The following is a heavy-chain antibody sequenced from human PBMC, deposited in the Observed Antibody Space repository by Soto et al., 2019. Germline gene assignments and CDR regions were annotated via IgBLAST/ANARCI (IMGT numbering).Heavy chain of an antibody. Sequence: ASVKVSCKASGYTFTGYYMRWVRQAPGQGLEWMGWINPNSGGTNYAQKFQGRVTMTRDTSISTAYMELSRLRSDDTAVYYCARGSSGWYAQIYYYYGMDVWGQGTTVTVSS. D-gene: IGHD6-19*01. J-gene: IGHJ6*02. CDR3: ARGSSGWYAQIYYYYGMDV. V-gene: IGHV1-2*02. CDR1: GYTFTGYY. CDR2: INPNSGGT.